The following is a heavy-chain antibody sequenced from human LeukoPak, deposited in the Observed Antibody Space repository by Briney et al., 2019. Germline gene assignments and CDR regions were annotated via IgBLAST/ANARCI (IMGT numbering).Heavy chain of an antibody. CDR1: GFTFSDHY. CDR2: INQDGGET. Sequence: GGSLRLSCAASGFTFSDHYMDWVRQAPGKGLEWVANINQDGGETYYVDSVEGRFTISRDNAKNSLFLQMNSLRAEDTAVYYCARGNRITMVRGAFDYWGQGTLVTVSS. J-gene: IGHJ4*02. CDR3: ARGNRITMVRGAFDY. V-gene: IGHV3-7*01. D-gene: IGHD3-10*01.